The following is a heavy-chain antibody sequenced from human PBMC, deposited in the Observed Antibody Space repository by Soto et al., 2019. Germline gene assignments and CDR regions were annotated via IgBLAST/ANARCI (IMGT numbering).Heavy chain of an antibody. CDR3: AGDFSSSSWYNYYYGMDL. Sequence: SQTLSLTCAISGDSVSSNSAAWNWIRQSPSRGLEWLGRTYYRSKWYNDYAVSVKSRITINPDTSKNQFSLQLNSVTPEDTAVYYCAGDFSSSSWYNYYYGMDLWGQGTTVTVSS. V-gene: IGHV6-1*01. CDR1: GDSVSSNSAA. J-gene: IGHJ6*02. D-gene: IGHD6-13*01. CDR2: TYYRSKWYN.